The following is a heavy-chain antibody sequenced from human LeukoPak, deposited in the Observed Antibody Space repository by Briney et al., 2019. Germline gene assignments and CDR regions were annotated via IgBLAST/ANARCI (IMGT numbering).Heavy chain of an antibody. CDR3: ASLRVGSSFGYQFYMDV. J-gene: IGHJ6*03. CDR1: GDSVPSNSAA. D-gene: IGHD6-13*01. V-gene: IGHV6-1*01. CDR2: TYYRSKWYN. Sequence: SQTLSLTCAISGDSVPSNSAAWNWIRQSPSRGLEWLGRTYYRSKWYNDYAVSVKSRITINPDTSKNQFSLQLNSVTPEDTAVYYCASLRVGSSFGYQFYMDVWGKGTTVTVSS.